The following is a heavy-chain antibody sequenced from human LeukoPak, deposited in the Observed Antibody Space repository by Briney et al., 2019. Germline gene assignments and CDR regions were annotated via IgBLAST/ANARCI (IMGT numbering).Heavy chain of an antibody. Sequence: ASVKVSCKASGYTFTSYGIGWVRQAPGQGLEWMGWISVYNGVTDYAQKFQGRVTMTRNTSISTAYMELSSLRSEDTAVYYCARGSGSGSYYLVGYYYYGMDVWGQGTTVTVSS. V-gene: IGHV1-8*01. CDR2: ISVYNGVT. J-gene: IGHJ6*02. CDR1: GYTFTSYG. D-gene: IGHD1-26*01. CDR3: ARGSGSGSYYLVGYYYYGMDV.